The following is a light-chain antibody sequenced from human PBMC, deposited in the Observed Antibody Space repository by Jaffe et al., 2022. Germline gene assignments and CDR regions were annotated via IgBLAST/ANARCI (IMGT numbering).Light chain of an antibody. V-gene: IGLV2-8*01. CDR3: SSYAGSHSFA. Sequence: QSALTQPPSASGSPGQSVTIPCTGTSSDVGGYNYVSWYQQHPGKAPKLIIYDVSERPSGVPDRFSGSKSGNTASLTVSGLQAEDEADYYCSSYAGSHSFAFGIGTEVTVV. CDR2: DVS. J-gene: IGLJ1*01. CDR1: SSDVGGYNY.